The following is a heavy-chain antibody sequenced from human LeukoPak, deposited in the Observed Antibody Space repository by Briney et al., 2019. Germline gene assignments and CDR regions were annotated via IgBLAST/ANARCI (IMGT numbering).Heavy chain of an antibody. V-gene: IGHV3-15*01. CDR1: GFTFSNAW. D-gene: IGHD5-18*01. J-gene: IGHJ4*02. Sequence: PGGSLRLSCAASGFTFSNAWMSWVRQAPGKGLEWVGRIKSKADGGTTDYAAPVKGRFTISRDDSKNTLYLQMNNLRVEDTAVYYCARDRSGARIQLWSPLFYWGQGTLVTVSS. CDR3: ARDRSGARIQLWSPLFY. CDR2: IKSKADGGTT.